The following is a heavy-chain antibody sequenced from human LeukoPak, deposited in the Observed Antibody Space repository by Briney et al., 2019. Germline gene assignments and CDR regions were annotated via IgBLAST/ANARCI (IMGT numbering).Heavy chain of an antibody. V-gene: IGHV3-21*01. CDR2: ISSSSSYI. CDR1: GFTFSSYS. J-gene: IGHJ4*02. D-gene: IGHD5-12*01. CDR3: ARDPMVATGSDY. Sequence: GGSLRLSCAASGFTFSSYSMNWVRQAPGKGLEWVSSISSSSSYIYYADSVKGRFTISRDNAKNSLYLQMNSLRAEDTAVYYCARDPMVATGSDYWGQGTLVTVSS.